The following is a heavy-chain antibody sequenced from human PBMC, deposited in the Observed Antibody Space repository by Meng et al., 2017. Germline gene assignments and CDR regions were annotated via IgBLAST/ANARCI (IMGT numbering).Heavy chain of an antibody. V-gene: IGHV4-34*01. Sequence: QVPLQPWGAGLLKPSETLSLTCAVYGGSFSGYYWSWIRQPPGKGLEWIGEINHSGSTNYNPSLKSRVTISVDTSKNQFSLKLSSVTAADTAVYYCARVGSFLRDYWGQGTLVTVSS. CDR3: ARVGSFLRDY. CDR2: INHSGST. D-gene: IGHD2/OR15-2a*01. CDR1: GGSFSGYY. J-gene: IGHJ4*02.